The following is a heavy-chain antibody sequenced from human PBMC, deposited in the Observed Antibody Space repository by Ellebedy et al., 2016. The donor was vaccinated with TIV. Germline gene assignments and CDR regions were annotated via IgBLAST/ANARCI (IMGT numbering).Heavy chain of an antibody. CDR3: AHTLPKDYRQRGYFDS. CDR2: IYWNDDK. V-gene: IGHV2-5*01. D-gene: IGHD3-16*02. Sequence: SGPTLVQPPPTLTLTCTFSGFSNGPSGVAVGWIRQPPGKALEWLALIYWNDDKLYSPSLKNRLTGTKDTSKNQVVLTMTNMDPVDTTTYYCAHTLPKDYRQRGYFDSWGQGTLVTVSS. J-gene: IGHJ4*02. CDR1: GFSNGPSGVA.